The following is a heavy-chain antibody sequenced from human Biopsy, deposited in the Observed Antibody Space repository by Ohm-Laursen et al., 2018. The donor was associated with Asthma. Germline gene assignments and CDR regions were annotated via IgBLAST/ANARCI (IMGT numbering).Heavy chain of an antibody. J-gene: IGHJ4*02. Sequence: SLRLSCAAFGFSFSNFAIHWVRQAPGKGLEWVGVISKDASTQDYADSVKGRFTMARDNSKNALDLQMNSLREEDTAVYYCARGDSSGWSHYYFDYWGQGTLVTVSS. V-gene: IGHV3-30*01. D-gene: IGHD6-19*01. CDR3: ARGDSSGWSHYYFDY. CDR1: GFSFSNFA. CDR2: ISKDASTQ.